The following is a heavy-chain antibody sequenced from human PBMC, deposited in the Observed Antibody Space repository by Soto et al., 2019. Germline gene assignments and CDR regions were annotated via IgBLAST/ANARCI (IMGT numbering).Heavy chain of an antibody. CDR1: GYTFTSYG. D-gene: IGHD2-21*02. CDR2: ISAYNGGT. J-gene: IGHJ4*02. CDR3: ARAVNCGGDCSTPYYFDY. Sequence: ASVKVSCKASGYTFTSYGISWVRQAPGQGLEWMGWISAYNGGTNYAQKFQGWVTMTRDTSISTAYMELSRLRSDDTAVYYCARAVNCGGDCSTPYYFDYWGQGTLVTVSS. V-gene: IGHV1-18*01.